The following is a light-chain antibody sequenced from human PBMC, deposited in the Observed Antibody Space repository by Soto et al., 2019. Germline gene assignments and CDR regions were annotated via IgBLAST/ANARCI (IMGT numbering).Light chain of an antibody. CDR2: AAP. Sequence: CRTSQSIDNYLNWYQQKPGKAPKLLIYAAPTLQSGVPSRFSASGSETHFTLTISSLQPEDIATYYCQQSYTTLFTFGPGTKVDI. V-gene: IGKV1-39*01. CDR1: QSIDNY. CDR3: QQSYTTLFT. J-gene: IGKJ3*01.